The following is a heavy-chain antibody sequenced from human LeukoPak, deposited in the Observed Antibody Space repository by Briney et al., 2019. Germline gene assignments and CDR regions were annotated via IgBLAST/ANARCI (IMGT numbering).Heavy chain of an antibody. Sequence: AGGSLRLSCAASGFTFSSYAMSWVRQAPGKGLEWVSAISGSGGSTYYADSVKGRFTISRDNSKNTLYLQMNSLRAEDTAVYYCAKDIGEYSSSWLDAFDIWGQGTMVTVSS. D-gene: IGHD6-13*01. CDR1: GFTFSSYA. J-gene: IGHJ3*02. CDR2: ISGSGGST. CDR3: AKDIGEYSSSWLDAFDI. V-gene: IGHV3-23*01.